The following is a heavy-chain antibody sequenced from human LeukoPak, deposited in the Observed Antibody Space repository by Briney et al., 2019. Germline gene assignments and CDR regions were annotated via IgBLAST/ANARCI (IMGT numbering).Heavy chain of an antibody. D-gene: IGHD6-6*01. J-gene: IGHJ4*02. V-gene: IGHV4-4*02. CDR3: ARGRAARSTTY. CDR1: GVSISSNLW. Sequence: SGTLSLTCAVSGVSISSNLWWTWVRQPPGKGLEWIGEINHSGSTNYNPSLKSRVTISVDTSKNQFSLKLSSVTAADTAVYYCARGRAARSTTYWGQGTLVTVSS. CDR2: INHSGST.